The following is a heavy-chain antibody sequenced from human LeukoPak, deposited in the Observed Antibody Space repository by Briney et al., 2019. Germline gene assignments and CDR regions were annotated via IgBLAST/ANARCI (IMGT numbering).Heavy chain of an antibody. V-gene: IGHV1-69*04. CDR1: GGTFSSYA. J-gene: IGHJ5*02. Sequence: SGKVSCKAAGGTFSSYAISWVRQAPGQRRGWRGRIIPVLDVADYAQKFQGRVTISADTVTSTAYMEMSSLRSEDTAVYYCASLTYYDSTGSRVDPWGRGTLVIVSS. CDR2: IIPVLDVA. D-gene: IGHD3-22*01. CDR3: ASLTYYDSTGSRVDP.